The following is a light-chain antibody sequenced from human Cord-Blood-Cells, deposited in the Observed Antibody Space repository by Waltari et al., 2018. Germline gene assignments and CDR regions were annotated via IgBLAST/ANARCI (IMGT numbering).Light chain of an antibody. J-gene: IGKJ4*01. Sequence: EIVMTQSPATLSASPGERATLSCRASQSVSSNLAWYQQKPGQAPRLLIYGASTRATGIPARCSGSGSGTEFTLTISSLHSEDFAVYYCQQYNNWPPLTFGGGTKVEIK. CDR1: QSVSSN. V-gene: IGKV3-15*01. CDR3: QQYNNWPPLT. CDR2: GAS.